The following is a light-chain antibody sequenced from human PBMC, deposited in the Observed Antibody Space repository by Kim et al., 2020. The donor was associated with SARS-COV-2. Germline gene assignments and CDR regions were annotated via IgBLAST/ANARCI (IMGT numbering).Light chain of an antibody. CDR3: HQYNKWPPT. J-gene: IGKJ1*01. V-gene: IGKV3-15*01. CDR1: QTISSN. Sequence: ELVLTQSTGTLSLSPGERATVSCRASQTISSNLAWYQQKPGQTLRLVIDDASTRATGIPVRFSGSGSGTEFTLTISSLQSEDFAVYYCHQYNKWPPTFGQGTKVDIK. CDR2: DAS.